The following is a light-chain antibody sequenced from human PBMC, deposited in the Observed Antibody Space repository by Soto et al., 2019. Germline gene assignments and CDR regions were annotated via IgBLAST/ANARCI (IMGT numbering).Light chain of an antibody. V-gene: IGKV1-5*03. J-gene: IGKJ1*01. CDR3: QQYNGYGR. Sequence: DIQMTQSPSTLSASVGDRVTITCRASRSISSWLAWYQQKPGKAPKLLIHKASSLQSGVPSRFSGSGSGTEFTLTISSLDPDDFATYYCQQYNGYGRFGQGTKVEIK. CDR2: KAS. CDR1: RSISSW.